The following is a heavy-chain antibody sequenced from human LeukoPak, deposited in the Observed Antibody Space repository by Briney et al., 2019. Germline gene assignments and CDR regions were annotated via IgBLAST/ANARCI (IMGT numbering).Heavy chain of an antibody. J-gene: IGHJ4*02. CDR2: IYSGGST. D-gene: IGHD6-19*01. CDR1: GFTVSSNY. V-gene: IGHV3-66*01. Sequence: PGGSLRLSCAASGFTVSSNYMSWVRQAPGKGLEWVSVIYSGGSTYYADSVKGRFTISRDNSKNTLYLQMNSLRAEDTAVYYCAREHSSGWYSSYFDYWGQGTLVTVSS. CDR3: AREHSSGWYSSYFDY.